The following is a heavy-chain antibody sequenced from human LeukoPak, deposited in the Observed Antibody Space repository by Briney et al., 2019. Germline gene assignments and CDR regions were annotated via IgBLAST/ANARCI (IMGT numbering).Heavy chain of an antibody. CDR1: GGSFSSYY. D-gene: IGHD6-19*01. CDR3: ARAGTIAVAGLFDY. V-gene: IGHV4-34*01. CDR2: INHSGST. Sequence: PSETLSLTCAVYGGSFSSYYWSWIRQPPGKGLEWIGEINHSGSTNYNPSLKSRVTISVDTSKNQFSLKLSSVTAADTAVYYCARAGTIAVAGLFDYWGQGTLVTVSS. J-gene: IGHJ4*02.